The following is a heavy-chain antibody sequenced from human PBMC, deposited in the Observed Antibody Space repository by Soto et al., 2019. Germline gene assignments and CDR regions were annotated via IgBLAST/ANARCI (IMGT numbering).Heavy chain of an antibody. V-gene: IGHV1-69*01. D-gene: IGHD2-21*01. CDR1: GGTFSSYA. CDR2: IIPIFGTA. CDR3: ASMGHSTETFVYGDCVAQGGMDV. Sequence: QVQLVQSGAEVKKPGSSVKVSCKASGGTFSSYAISWVRQAPGQGLEWMGGIIPIFGTANYAQKFQGRVTNTADESTSTAYMELRSLRCEDMGGYYCASMGHSTETFVYGDCVAQGGMDVWGQGTTVTVSS. J-gene: IGHJ6*02.